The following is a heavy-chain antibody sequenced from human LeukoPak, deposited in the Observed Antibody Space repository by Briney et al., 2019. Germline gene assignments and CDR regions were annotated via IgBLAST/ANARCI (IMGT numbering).Heavy chain of an antibody. Sequence: SETLSLTCAVSGYSISSGYYWGWIRQPPGKGLEWIGSIYHSGSTYYNPSLKSRVTISVDTSKNQFSLKLSSVTAADTAVYYCARGVTYGLGLNWCDPWGQETLVTVSS. D-gene: IGHD4-23*01. CDR2: IYHSGST. CDR1: GYSISSGYY. J-gene: IGHJ5*02. CDR3: ARGVTYGLGLNWCDP. V-gene: IGHV4-38-2*01.